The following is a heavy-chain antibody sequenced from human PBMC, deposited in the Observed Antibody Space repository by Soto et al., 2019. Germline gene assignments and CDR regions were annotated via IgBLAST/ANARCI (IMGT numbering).Heavy chain of an antibody. V-gene: IGHV4-34*01. CDR3: ARGRSGDYWDY. CDR1: GGSFSGYY. Sequence: QVQLQQWGAGLLKPSETLSLTCAVYGGSFSGYYWSWIRQPPGKGLEWIGEINHSGSTNYNPSLKRRVTISVDTSKNQSSLKLSFVTAADTAVYYCARGRSGDYWDYWGQGTLVTVSS. CDR2: INHSGST. J-gene: IGHJ4*02.